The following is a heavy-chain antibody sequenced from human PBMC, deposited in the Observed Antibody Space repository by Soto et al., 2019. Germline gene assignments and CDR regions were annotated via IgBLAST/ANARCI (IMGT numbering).Heavy chain of an antibody. J-gene: IGHJ6*02. Sequence: PSQTLSLPCAISGDSVSSNSAAWNWTRPSPSRGLEWLGRTYYRSKWYNDYAVSVKSRITINPDTSKNQFSLQLNSVTPEDTAVYYCARVWYNWSEVEDSYYGMDVWGQGTTVTVSS. D-gene: IGHD1-20*01. CDR2: TYYRSKWYN. CDR3: ARVWYNWSEVEDSYYGMDV. V-gene: IGHV6-1*01. CDR1: GDSVSSNSAA.